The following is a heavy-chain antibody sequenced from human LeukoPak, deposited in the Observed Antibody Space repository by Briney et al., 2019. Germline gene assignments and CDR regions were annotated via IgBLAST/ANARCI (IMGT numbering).Heavy chain of an antibody. J-gene: IGHJ6*02. CDR2: INHSGST. D-gene: IGHD3-22*01. Sequence: SETLSLTCAVYGGSFSGYYWSWIRQPPGKGLEWIGEINHSGSTNYNPSLKSRVTISVDTSKNQFSQKLSSVTAADTAVYYCARGSDSSGYYYYGMDVWGQGTTVTVSS. CDR3: ARGSDSSGYYYYGMDV. V-gene: IGHV4-34*01. CDR1: GGSFSGYY.